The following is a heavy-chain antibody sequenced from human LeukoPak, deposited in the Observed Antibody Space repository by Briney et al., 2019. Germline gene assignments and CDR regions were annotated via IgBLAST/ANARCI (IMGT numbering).Heavy chain of an antibody. V-gene: IGHV4-30-4*01. D-gene: IGHD2-15*01. CDR1: GGSISSGDYY. J-gene: IGHJ3*02. Sequence: SETLSLTCTVSGGSISSGDYYWSWIRQPPGKGLEWIGYIYYSGSTYYNPSLKSRVTISVDTSKNQFSLKLSSVTAADTAVYYCARDPDGGAFDIWGQGTMVTVSS. CDR3: ARDPDGGAFDI. CDR2: IYYSGST.